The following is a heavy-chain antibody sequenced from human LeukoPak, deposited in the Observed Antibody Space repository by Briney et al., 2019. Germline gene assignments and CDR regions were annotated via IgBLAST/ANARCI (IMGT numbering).Heavy chain of an antibody. D-gene: IGHD3-3*01. Sequence: SETLSLTCAASGGSINTYYWSWIRQPPGKGLEWVGYIYSTGNTNYNPSLKGRVTISLDTSKNQFSLNLSSVTAADTAVYYCAKHDTVFGAAHFYMDVWGKGTTDTVSS. CDR2: IYSTGNT. CDR3: AKHDTVFGAAHFYMDV. CDR1: GGSINTYY. V-gene: IGHV4-4*09. J-gene: IGHJ6*03.